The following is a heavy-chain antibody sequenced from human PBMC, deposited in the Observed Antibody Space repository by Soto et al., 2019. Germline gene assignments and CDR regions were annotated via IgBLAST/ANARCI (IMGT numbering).Heavy chain of an antibody. CDR1: GDTFTSYY. J-gene: IGHJ5*02. CDR2: INPHGGST. V-gene: IGHV1-46*01. D-gene: IGHD3-3*01. Sequence: QVRLVQSGAEVRRPGASVKVSCKAPGDTFTSYYLNWVRQAPGQGLEWMGVINPHGGSTKYAQKFQGRVTMTRDTSRSTFYMELRSLRSDDTAIYYCARSSGGNFGIIIEGSNWFDPWGQGTLVTVSS. CDR3: ARSSGGNFGIIIEGSNWFDP.